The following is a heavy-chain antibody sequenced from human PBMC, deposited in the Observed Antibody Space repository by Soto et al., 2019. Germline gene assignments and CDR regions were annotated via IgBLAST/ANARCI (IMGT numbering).Heavy chain of an antibody. CDR3: ARAVEYYDSSGYYYPREYYFDY. CDR1: GGTFSSYT. V-gene: IGHV1-69*02. J-gene: IGHJ4*02. D-gene: IGHD3-22*01. CDR2: IIPFLGIA. Sequence: ASVKVSCKASGGTFSSYTISWVRQAPGQGLEWMGRIIPFLGIANYAQKFQGRVTITADKSTSTAYMELSSLRSEDTAVYYCARAVEYYDSSGYYYPREYYFDYWGQGTLVTVSS.